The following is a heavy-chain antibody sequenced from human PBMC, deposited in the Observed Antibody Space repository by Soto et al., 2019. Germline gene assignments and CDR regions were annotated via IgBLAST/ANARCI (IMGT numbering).Heavy chain of an antibody. J-gene: IGHJ3*02. CDR1: GYTLTELS. Sequence: ASVKVSCKVSGYTLTELSMHWVRQAPGKGLEWMGGFDPEDGETIYAQKFQDRLTMTEDTSTDTAYMELSSLRSEDTAVYYCATMMEVTGDAFDIWGQGTMVTVSS. CDR2: FDPEDGET. V-gene: IGHV1-24*01. D-gene: IGHD4-4*01. CDR3: ATMMEVTGDAFDI.